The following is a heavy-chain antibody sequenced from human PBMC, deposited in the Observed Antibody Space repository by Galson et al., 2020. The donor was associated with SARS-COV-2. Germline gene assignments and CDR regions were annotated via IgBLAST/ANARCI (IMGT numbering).Heavy chain of an antibody. CDR2: ISSSSSYI. Sequence: GGSLRLSCAASGFTFSSYSMNWVRQAPGKGLEWVSSISSSSSYIYYADSVKGRFTISRDNAKNSLYLQMNSLRAEDTAVYYCARDPLMDILTGYYDYWGQGTLVTVSS. V-gene: IGHV3-21*01. D-gene: IGHD3-9*01. CDR1: GFTFSSYS. J-gene: IGHJ4*02. CDR3: ARDPLMDILTGYYDY.